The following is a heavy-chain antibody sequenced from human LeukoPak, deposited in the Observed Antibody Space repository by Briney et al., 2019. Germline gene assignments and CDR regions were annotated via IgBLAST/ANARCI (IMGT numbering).Heavy chain of an antibody. Sequence: GGSLTLSCAISGFTSTTAWMSWVRQAPGKGLEWVANIKQDGSEKYYADSVKGRFTISRDNAKNSLYLQMNSLRAEDTAVYYCAREMFFGYSGYDERGAFDYWGQGTLVTVSS. CDR1: GFTSTTAW. CDR2: IKQDGSEK. CDR3: AREMFFGYSGYDERGAFDY. V-gene: IGHV3-7*01. J-gene: IGHJ4*02. D-gene: IGHD5-12*01.